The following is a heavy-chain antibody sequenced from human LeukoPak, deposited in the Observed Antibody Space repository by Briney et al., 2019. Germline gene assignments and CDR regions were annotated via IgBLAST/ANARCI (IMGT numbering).Heavy chain of an antibody. CDR2: ISYDGSNK. V-gene: IGHV3-30*04. CDR3: ARDSYPVAAAGTAGDY. D-gene: IGHD6-13*01. J-gene: IGHJ4*02. Sequence: PGGSLRLSCAASGFTFSSYAMHWVRQAPGKGLEGVAVISYDGSNKYYADSVKGRFTISRDNSKNTLYLQMNSLRAEDTAVYYCARDSYPVAAAGTAGDYWGQGTLVTVSS. CDR1: GFTFSSYA.